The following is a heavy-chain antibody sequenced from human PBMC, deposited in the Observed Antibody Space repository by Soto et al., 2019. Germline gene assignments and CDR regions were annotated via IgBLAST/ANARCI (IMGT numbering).Heavy chain of an antibody. V-gene: IGHV1-3*01. J-gene: IGHJ6*02. CDR2: INAGNGNT. Sequence: ASVKVSCKASGYTFTSYAMHWVRQAPGQRLEWMGWINAGNGNTKYSQKFQGRVTITRDTSASTAYMELNSLRAGDTAVYYCARSYCGGDCYPNYYYGMDVWGQGTTVTVSS. CDR3: ARSYCGGDCYPNYYYGMDV. CDR1: GYTFTSYA. D-gene: IGHD2-21*02.